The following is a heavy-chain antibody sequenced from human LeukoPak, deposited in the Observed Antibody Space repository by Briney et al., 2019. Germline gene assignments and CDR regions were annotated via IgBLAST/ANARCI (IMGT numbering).Heavy chain of an antibody. CDR1: GFTFNSYW. CDR2: IKKDGSEK. V-gene: IGHV3-7*01. CDR3: ARHIVVVPAAQYYFDF. Sequence: GGSLRLSCAASGFTFNSYWMSWVRQAPGKELEWVANIKKDGSEKYYVDSVKGRFTISRDNAKNSLYLQMNSLRAEDTAVYYCARHIVVVPAAQYYFDFWGEGTLVTVSS. J-gene: IGHJ4*02. D-gene: IGHD2-2*01.